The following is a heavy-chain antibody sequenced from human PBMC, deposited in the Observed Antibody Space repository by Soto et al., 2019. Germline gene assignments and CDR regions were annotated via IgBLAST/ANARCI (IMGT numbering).Heavy chain of an antibody. D-gene: IGHD3-3*01. CDR1: GFSFGDYG. V-gene: IGHV3-9*01. Sequence: EVQLVESGGGLVQPGRSLRLSCVASGFSFGDYGMHWVRQAPGRGPEWVSGISWNSGNIGYAETVKGRFTISRDNAKHSLYLQMNSLRAEDTALYSCVKDGLTSVFGLVHDGSDIWGHGTMVTVSS. CDR3: VKDGLTSVFGLVHDGSDI. J-gene: IGHJ3*02. CDR2: ISWNSGNI.